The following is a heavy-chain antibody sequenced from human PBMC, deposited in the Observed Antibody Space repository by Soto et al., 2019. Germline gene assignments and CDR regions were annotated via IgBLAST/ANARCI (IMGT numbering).Heavy chain of an antibody. D-gene: IGHD1-20*01. Sequence: GGSLRLSCAASGFTFSSYSMNWVRQAPGKGLEWVSSISSSSSYIYYADSVKGRFTISRDNAKNSLYLQMNSLRAEDTAVYYCARDTRVNWPVGGGYYYYGMDVWGQGTTVTVSS. CDR3: ARDTRVNWPVGGGYYYYGMDV. V-gene: IGHV3-21*01. CDR1: GFTFSSYS. J-gene: IGHJ6*02. CDR2: ISSSSSYI.